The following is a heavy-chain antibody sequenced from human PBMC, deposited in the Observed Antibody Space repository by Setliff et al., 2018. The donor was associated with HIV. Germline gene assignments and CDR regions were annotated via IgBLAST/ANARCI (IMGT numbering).Heavy chain of an antibody. V-gene: IGHV4-38-2*01. D-gene: IGHD5-18*01. J-gene: IGHJ4*02. CDR3: ARTLREAAMGYFDY. Sequence: SETLSLTCAVSGYSISSGYYWCCIRQPPGKGLEWIGSIYHSGSTYNNPSPKSRVTISVDTSKNQFSLKLTSVTAADTAVYYCARTLREAAMGYFDYWGQGTLVTVSS. CDR1: GYSISSGYY. CDR2: IYHSGST.